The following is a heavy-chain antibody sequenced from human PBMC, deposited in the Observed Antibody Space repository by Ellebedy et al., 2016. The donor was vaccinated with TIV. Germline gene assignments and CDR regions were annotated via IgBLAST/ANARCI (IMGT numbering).Heavy chain of an antibody. J-gene: IGHJ2*01. CDR1: GGSITNYY. CDR2: IYYSGTT. Sequence: MPSETLSLTCTVSGGSITNYYWNWIRQPPGKGLEWIASIYYSGTTNYNPSLKSGVTISVDTSKNQISLTLMSSVSAADTAVYYCARVAITSAVGGGYFDLWGRGTLVTVSS. V-gene: IGHV4-59*01. CDR3: ARVAITSAVGGGYFDL. D-gene: IGHD3-16*01.